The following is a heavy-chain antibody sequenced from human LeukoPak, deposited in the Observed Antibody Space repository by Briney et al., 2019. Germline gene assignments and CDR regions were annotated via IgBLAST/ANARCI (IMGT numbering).Heavy chain of an antibody. CDR1: GYRFTSYW. V-gene: IGHV5-51*01. Sequence: GESLQISFKGSGYRFTSYWIGWVRPMPGKGLEWMGIIYPGDSDTRYSPSFQGQVTISADKSITTAYLQWSSLRASDTAMYYCARHVSVGTWLDYWGQGTLVTVSS. CDR3: ARHVSVGTWLDY. D-gene: IGHD6-13*01. J-gene: IGHJ4*02. CDR2: IYPGDSDT.